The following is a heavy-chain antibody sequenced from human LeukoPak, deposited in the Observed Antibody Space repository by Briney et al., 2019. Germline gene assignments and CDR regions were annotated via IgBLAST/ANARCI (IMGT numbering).Heavy chain of an antibody. CDR1: GFTFSSSW. CDR3: AKGSDSSAWTLFDY. Sequence: GGSLRLSCAASGFTFSSSWMSWVRQAPGKGLEWVANINQNESEKYYVDSVKGRFTISRDNAKNSLFLQMNSLRAEDTAVYYCAKGSDSSAWTLFDYWGQGTLVTVSS. CDR2: INQNESEK. D-gene: IGHD6-25*01. V-gene: IGHV3-7*03. J-gene: IGHJ4*02.